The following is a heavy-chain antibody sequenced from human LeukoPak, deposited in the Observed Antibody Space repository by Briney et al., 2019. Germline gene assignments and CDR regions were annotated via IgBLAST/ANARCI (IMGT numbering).Heavy chain of an antibody. J-gene: IGHJ4*02. Sequence: ASVKVSCKASGYTFTSYDISWVRQAPGQGLEWMGGFDPEDGETIYAQKFQGRVTMTEDTSTDTAYMELSSLRSEDTAVYYCATDRMSRVGFDYWGQGTLVTVSS. D-gene: IGHD2-15*01. CDR3: ATDRMSRVGFDY. CDR2: FDPEDGET. V-gene: IGHV1-24*01. CDR1: GYTFTSYD.